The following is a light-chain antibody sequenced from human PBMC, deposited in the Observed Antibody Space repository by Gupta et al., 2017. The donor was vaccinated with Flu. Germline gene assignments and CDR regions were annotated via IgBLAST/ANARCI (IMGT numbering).Light chain of an antibody. Sequence: TSSDIGGYNWVAWYQQHPGKAPKLLISDVSNRPSGVSNRFSGSKFGNTASLTISGLQAEDEADYFCSSYTDISLVVFGGGTKLTVL. CDR2: DVS. J-gene: IGLJ2*01. V-gene: IGLV2-14*03. CDR1: SSDIGGYNW. CDR3: SSYTDISLVV.